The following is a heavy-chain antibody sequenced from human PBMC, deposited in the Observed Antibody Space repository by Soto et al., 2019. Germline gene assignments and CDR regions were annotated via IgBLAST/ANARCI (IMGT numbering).Heavy chain of an antibody. CDR3: ASNMVFGEYGMDV. CDR2: ISGSAGSM. Sequence: GGSLRLSCAASGFTFSSYAMSWVRQAPGKGLEWVSAISGSAGSMYYADSVKGRFTISRDNSRNTLYLQMNSLRAEDTAVYYCASNMVFGEYGMDVWGQGTTVTVSS. J-gene: IGHJ6*02. CDR1: GFTFSSYA. V-gene: IGHV3-23*01. D-gene: IGHD3-10*02.